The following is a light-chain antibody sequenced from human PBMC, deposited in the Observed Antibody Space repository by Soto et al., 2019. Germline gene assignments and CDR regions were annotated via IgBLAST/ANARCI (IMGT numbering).Light chain of an antibody. V-gene: IGLV2-14*01. Sequence: QSVLAQPASVSGSPGQSITISCTGTSSDVGGYNYVSWYQQPPGKAPKLMIYEVSNRPSGVSNRFSGSKSGNTASLTISGLQAEDEADYYCISYTGSSTLVFGAGTQLTVL. J-gene: IGLJ2*01. CDR3: ISYTGSSTLV. CDR2: EVS. CDR1: SSDVGGYNY.